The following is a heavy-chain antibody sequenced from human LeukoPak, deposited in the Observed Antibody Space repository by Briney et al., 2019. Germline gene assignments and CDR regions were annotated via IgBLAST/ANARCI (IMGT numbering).Heavy chain of an antibody. D-gene: IGHD2-2*02. J-gene: IGHJ6*04. V-gene: IGHV1-18*01. CDR1: GYTFTNYV. CDR3: ARNPDYIPRLDV. CDR2: ISAYNGNT. Sequence: ASVKVSCKASGYTFTNYVISWVRQAPGQGLEWMGWISAYNGNTNYAQKLQGRVTMTTDTSTSTASMELRSLRSEDTAVYYCARNPDYIPRLDVWGKGTTVTVSS.